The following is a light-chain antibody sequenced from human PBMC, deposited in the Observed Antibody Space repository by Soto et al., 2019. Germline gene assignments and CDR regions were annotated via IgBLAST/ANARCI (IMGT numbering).Light chain of an antibody. Sequence: EIVLTQSPATLSLSPGERATLSCRASQSVSTYLAWYQQKPGQAPRLVIYDALNRATGIPARFSGSGSGTGFTLTISSREPEDFAVYYCQQRDTRPLTFGGGTKVEIK. CDR3: QQRDTRPLT. CDR1: QSVSTY. J-gene: IGKJ4*01. CDR2: DAL. V-gene: IGKV3-11*01.